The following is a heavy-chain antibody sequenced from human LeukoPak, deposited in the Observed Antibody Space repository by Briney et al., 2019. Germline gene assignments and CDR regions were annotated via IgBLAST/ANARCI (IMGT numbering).Heavy chain of an antibody. J-gene: IGHJ4*02. CDR3: ARGEAMATTFNS. V-gene: IGHV3-7*01. CDR1: GFTFSSYA. D-gene: IGHD5-24*01. CDR2: IKPDGSEG. Sequence: GGSLRLSCAASGFTFSSYAMNWVRQAPGKGLEWVASIKPDGSEGYYVDSVKGRITISRDNAKNSLYLQMNSLRAEDTAVYYCARGEAMATTFNSWGQGTLVTVSS.